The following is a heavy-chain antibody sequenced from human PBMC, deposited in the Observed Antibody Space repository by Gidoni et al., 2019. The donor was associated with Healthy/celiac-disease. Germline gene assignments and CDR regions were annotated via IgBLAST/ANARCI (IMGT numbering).Heavy chain of an antibody. CDR1: GFTFSDYY. J-gene: IGHJ4*02. D-gene: IGHD2-8*01. CDR3: ASTVEEAYAFDY. Sequence: QVQLVESGGGLVKPGGSLRLSCPASGFTFSDYYMSWIRQAPGKGLEWVSYISSSSSYTNYADSVKGRFTISRDNAKNSLYLQMNSLRAEDTAVYYCASTVEEAYAFDYWGQGTLVTVSS. V-gene: IGHV3-11*06. CDR2: ISSSSSYT.